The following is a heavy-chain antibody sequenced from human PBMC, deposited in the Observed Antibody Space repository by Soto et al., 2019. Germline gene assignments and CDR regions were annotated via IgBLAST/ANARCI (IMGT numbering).Heavy chain of an antibody. Sequence: KXGPTLVIPTHTLTLTCTFSGFSLSTSVLGVGWIRQSPGKALELLALIFWDDDKRHSPSLKSRVTITKDTSRNQVALTMANMDPVDTATYYCVHSRRLGNQSGGKYYFWDSWGQGTLVTVSS. V-gene: IGHV2-5*02. J-gene: IGHJ4*02. CDR3: VHSRRLGNQSGGKYYFWDS. D-gene: IGHD3-3*01. CDR1: GFSLSTSVLG. CDR2: IFWDDDK.